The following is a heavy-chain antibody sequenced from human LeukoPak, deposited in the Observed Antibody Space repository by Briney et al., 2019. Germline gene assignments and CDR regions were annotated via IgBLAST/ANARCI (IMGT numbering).Heavy chain of an antibody. Sequence: GGSLRLSCAASGFTFSSYWMNWVRQIPGKGLVWVSRIKSDGSTNYADSVKGGFTISRDNAKNTLSLQMNSLRAEGTGVYYCAGAPSEIGGYYPEYFRHWGQGTLVTVSS. D-gene: IGHD3-22*01. CDR3: AGAPSEIGGYYPEYFRH. J-gene: IGHJ1*01. CDR2: IKSDGST. V-gene: IGHV3-74*01. CDR1: GFTFSSYW.